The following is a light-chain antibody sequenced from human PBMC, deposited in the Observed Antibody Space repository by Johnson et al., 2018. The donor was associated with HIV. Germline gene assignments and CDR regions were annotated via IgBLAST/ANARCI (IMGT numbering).Light chain of an antibody. CDR3: GTWDNSPSTGGV. V-gene: IGLV1-51*02. Sequence: QSVLTQPPSVSAAPGQKVTISCSGSNSNIENNYVSWYQQLPGTAPKLLIYEDNRRPSGTPDRFSGSKSGTSATLGITGLQTGDEADYSCGTWDNSPSTGGVFGTGSKVTIL. CDR1: NSNIENNY. CDR2: EDN. J-gene: IGLJ1*01.